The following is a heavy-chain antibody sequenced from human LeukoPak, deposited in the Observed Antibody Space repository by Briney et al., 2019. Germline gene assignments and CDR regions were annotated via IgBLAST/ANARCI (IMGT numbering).Heavy chain of an antibody. CDR1: GGSFSVYY. J-gene: IGHJ4*02. CDR3: ARAYSSGWYAY. CDR2: INHSGST. V-gene: IGHV4-34*01. Sequence: SETLSLTCAVYGGSFSVYYWSWIRQPPGKGLEWIGEINHSGSTNYNPSLKSRVTISVDTSKNQFSLKLSSVTAADTAVYYCARAYSSGWYAYWGQGTLVTVSS. D-gene: IGHD6-19*01.